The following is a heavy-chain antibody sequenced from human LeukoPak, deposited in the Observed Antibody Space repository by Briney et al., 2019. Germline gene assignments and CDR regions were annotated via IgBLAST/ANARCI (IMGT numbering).Heavy chain of an antibody. J-gene: IGHJ4*02. Sequence: GGSLRLSCAASGFTFSSYAMHWVRQAPGKGLEWVAVISYDGSNKYYADSVKGRFTISRDNSKNTLYLQMNSLRAEDTAVYYCARDSHSSGWFLSWAAMDYWGQGTLVTVSS. CDR1: GFTFSSYA. V-gene: IGHV3-30*04. D-gene: IGHD6-19*01. CDR3: ARDSHSSGWFLSWAAMDY. CDR2: ISYDGSNK.